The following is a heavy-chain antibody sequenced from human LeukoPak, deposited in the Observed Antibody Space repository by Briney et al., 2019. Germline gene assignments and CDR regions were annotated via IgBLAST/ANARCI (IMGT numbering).Heavy chain of an antibody. CDR3: AKGGGWLNQY. CDR2: ISASGDRT. D-gene: IGHD6-19*01. CDR1: GFTFSTFA. Sequence: GGSLRLSCAASGFTFSTFAMNWVRQAPGKGLEWVSAISASGDRTYYADSVKGRFTISRDSSKNTVYLQMKSLGAEDTAVYYCAKGGGWLNQYWGQGTLVTVSS. J-gene: IGHJ4*02. V-gene: IGHV3-23*01.